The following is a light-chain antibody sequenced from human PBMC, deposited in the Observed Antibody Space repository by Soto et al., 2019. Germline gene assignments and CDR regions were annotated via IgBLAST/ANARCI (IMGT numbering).Light chain of an antibody. CDR1: QSISSW. Sequence: DIQMTQSPSTLSASVGDRVTITCRASQSISSWLAWYQQKPGKAPKLLIYKASSLESGVPSRFSGSGSGTEFTLTISSLQPEDFAVYFCQQDYNLPYTFGQGTKLEIK. CDR2: KAS. J-gene: IGKJ2*01. CDR3: QQDYNLPYT. V-gene: IGKV1-5*03.